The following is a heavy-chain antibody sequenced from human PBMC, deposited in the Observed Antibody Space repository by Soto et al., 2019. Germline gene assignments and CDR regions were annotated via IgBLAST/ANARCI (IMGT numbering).Heavy chain of an antibody. Sequence: QVQLVQSGAEVKKPGASVKVSCKTSGYDFFKYNMHWVRQAPGQGLEWMGVINPNGGYTRHAQKFQGRVIMTRDTSSNIVYMELSGLTSADTAMYYCTRADSDVVILPDVRPLFDLWGQGALVTVSS. J-gene: IGHJ4*02. CDR3: TRADSDVVILPDVRPLFDL. CDR2: INPNGGYT. CDR1: GYDFFKYN. V-gene: IGHV1-46*01. D-gene: IGHD2-21*02.